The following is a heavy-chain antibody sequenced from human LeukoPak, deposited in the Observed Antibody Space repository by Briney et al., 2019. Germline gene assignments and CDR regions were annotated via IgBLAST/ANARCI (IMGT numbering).Heavy chain of an antibody. CDR3: AKVGCSGGSCYSRPDYSDYAYFDY. CDR1: GFTFDDYA. V-gene: IGHV3-9*01. CDR2: ISWNSDNI. Sequence: PGGSLRLSCAASGFTFDDYAMHWVRQAPGKGLEWLSSISWNSDNIGYTDSVKGRFTITRDNAKNSLYLQMNSLRTEDTALYYCAKVGCSGGSCYSRPDYSDYAYFDYWGQGTLVTVSS. J-gene: IGHJ4*02. D-gene: IGHD2-15*01.